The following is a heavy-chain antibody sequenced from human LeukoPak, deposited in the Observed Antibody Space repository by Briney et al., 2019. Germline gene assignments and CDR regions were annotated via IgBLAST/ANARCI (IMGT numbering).Heavy chain of an antibody. D-gene: IGHD2-15*01. V-gene: IGHV3-23*01. CDR1: GFTFSNFA. CDR3: AKDTSQGHRSGGSCSFDY. Sequence: GGSLRLSCAASGFTFSNFAMHWVRQAPGKGLEWVSAISGSGGSTYYADSVKGRFTISRDNSKNTLYLQMNSLRAEDTAVYYCAKDTSQGHRSGGSCSFDYWGQGTLVTVSS. J-gene: IGHJ4*02. CDR2: ISGSGGST.